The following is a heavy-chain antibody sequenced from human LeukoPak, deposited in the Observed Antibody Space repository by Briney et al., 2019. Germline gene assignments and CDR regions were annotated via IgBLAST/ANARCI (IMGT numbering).Heavy chain of an antibody. CDR2: INHSGST. V-gene: IGHV4-34*01. J-gene: IGHJ4*02. D-gene: IGHD3-10*01. Sequence: PSETLSLTCAVYGGSFSGYYWSWIRQPPGKGLEWIGEINHSGSTNYNPSLKRRVTISVATSKNPFSLKLSSVTAADTAVYYCARCRYYGSGSYYDFDYWGQGTLVTVSS. CDR1: GGSFSGYY. CDR3: ARCRYYGSGSYYDFDY.